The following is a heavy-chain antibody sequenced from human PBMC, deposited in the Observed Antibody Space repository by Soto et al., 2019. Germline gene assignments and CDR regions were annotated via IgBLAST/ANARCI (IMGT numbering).Heavy chain of an antibody. D-gene: IGHD6-13*01. CDR2: ISYDGSNK. Sequence: GGSLRLSCAASGFTFSSYAMHWVRQAPGKGLEWVAVISYDGSNKYYADSVKGRFTISRDNSKNTLYLQMNSLRAEDTAVYYCARVRIAAAGTFGRYGMDVWGQGTTVTVSS. CDR3: ARVRIAAAGTFGRYGMDV. V-gene: IGHV3-30-3*01. CDR1: GFTFSSYA. J-gene: IGHJ6*02.